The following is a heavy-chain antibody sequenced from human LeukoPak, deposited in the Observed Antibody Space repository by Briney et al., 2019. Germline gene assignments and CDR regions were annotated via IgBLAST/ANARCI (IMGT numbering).Heavy chain of an antibody. Sequence: PGGSLRLSCAASGFTFSSYRMNWVRQAPGKGLEWVANIKEDGSEKYYVDSVKGRFTISRDNAKNSLYLQMNSLRAEDTAVYYCARDLYRIVVVPHYFDYWGQGTLVTVSS. V-gene: IGHV3-7*01. CDR2: IKEDGSEK. D-gene: IGHD3-22*01. CDR1: GFTFSSYR. CDR3: ARDLYRIVVVPHYFDY. J-gene: IGHJ4*02.